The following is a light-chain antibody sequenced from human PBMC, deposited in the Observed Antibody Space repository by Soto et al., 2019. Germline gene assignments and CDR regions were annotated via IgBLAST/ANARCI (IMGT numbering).Light chain of an antibody. CDR2: AAS. CDR3: QQSYSTTWT. V-gene: IGKV1-12*01. J-gene: IGKJ1*01. Sequence: DIQMTQSPSSVSASVGDRVTITCRASQGISNLLAWYQQKPGKAPNLLIYAASSLQSGVPSRFSGSESETDFTLTISSLQPEDFSNYSCQQSYSTTWTFGQGTKVDIK. CDR1: QGISNL.